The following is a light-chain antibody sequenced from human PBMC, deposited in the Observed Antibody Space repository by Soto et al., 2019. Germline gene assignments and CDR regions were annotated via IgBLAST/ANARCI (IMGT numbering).Light chain of an antibody. J-gene: IGLJ3*02. CDR1: SSDVGAYDY. CDR2: DVS. Sequence: QSALTQRASVSGSPGQSITISCTGTSSDVGAYDYVSWYQQHPGKAPKLMIYDVSNRPSGVSNRFSGSKSGNTASLTISGLQAEDEADYYCSSYTTSSTWVFGGGTKLTVL. V-gene: IGLV2-14*03. CDR3: SSYTTSSTWV.